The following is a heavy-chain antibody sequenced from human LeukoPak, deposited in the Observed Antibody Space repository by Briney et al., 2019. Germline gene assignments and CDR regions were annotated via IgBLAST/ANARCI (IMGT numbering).Heavy chain of an antibody. Sequence: GGSLRLSCAASAFTFSSYSMNWVRQAPGKGLEWVSSISSSSSYIYYADSVKGRFTISRDNAKNSLYLQMNSLRAEDTAVYYCARGVGATDFDYWGQGTLVTVSS. CDR1: AFTFSSYS. CDR2: ISSSSSYI. D-gene: IGHD1-26*01. V-gene: IGHV3-21*01. CDR3: ARGVGATDFDY. J-gene: IGHJ4*02.